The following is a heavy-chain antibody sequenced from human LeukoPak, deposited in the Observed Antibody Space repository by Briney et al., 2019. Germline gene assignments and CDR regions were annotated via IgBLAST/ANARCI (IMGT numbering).Heavy chain of an antibody. D-gene: IGHD5-12*01. CDR2: TNPNSGGT. J-gene: IGHJ4*02. CDR3: ARVGGYSGYEYFDY. Sequence: ASVKVSCKASGYTFTGYYMHWVRQAPGQGLEGMGWTNPNSGGTNYAQKFQGRVTMNRDTSISTAYMELSRLRSDDTAVYYCARVGGYSGYEYFDYWGQGTLVTVSS. CDR1: GYTFTGYY. V-gene: IGHV1-2*02.